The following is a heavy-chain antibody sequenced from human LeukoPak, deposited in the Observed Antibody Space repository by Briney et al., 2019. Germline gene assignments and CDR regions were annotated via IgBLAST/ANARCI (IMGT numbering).Heavy chain of an antibody. CDR2: IFYSGTT. Sequence: SGTLSLTCTVSGASISSSSDYWGWIRQPPGRGLEWIGSIFYSGTTYYNPSLKSRVTISVDTSRNHFSLKLTSVTAADTAVYYYARDDVRGFLWGQGTLVTVSS. CDR1: GASISSSSDY. V-gene: IGHV4-39*02. CDR3: ARDDVRGFL. J-gene: IGHJ4*02. D-gene: IGHD2/OR15-2a*01.